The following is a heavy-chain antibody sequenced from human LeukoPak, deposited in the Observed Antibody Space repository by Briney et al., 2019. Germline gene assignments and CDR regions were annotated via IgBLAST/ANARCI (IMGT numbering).Heavy chain of an antibody. CDR1: GSTFSSYE. CDR3: ARVGDGYSVNYFDY. CDR2: ISSTSSTV. V-gene: IGHV3-48*02. Sequence: GGSLRLSCAASGSTFSSYEMNWVRQAPGKGLEWVSYISSTSSTVYYADSVKGRFTVSRDNAENSLYLQMNSLRDEDTAMFYCARVGDGYSVNYFDYWGQGTLVTVSS. D-gene: IGHD5-24*01. J-gene: IGHJ4*02.